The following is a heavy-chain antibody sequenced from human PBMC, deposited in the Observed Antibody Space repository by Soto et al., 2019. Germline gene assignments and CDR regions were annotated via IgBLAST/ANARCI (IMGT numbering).Heavy chain of an antibody. CDR3: ARGGGAAAVYFAF. J-gene: IGHJ4*02. D-gene: IGHD6-13*01. CDR1: GFTFSDYY. CDR2: ISSSTSHT. V-gene: IGHV3-11*05. Sequence: QVQLVESGGGLVKPGRSLRLSCAVSGFTFSDYYMTWIRQAPGKGLEWVSYISSSTSHTNYADSVKGRFTISRDNAKNSLFLRMNSLRAEDTAVYSCARGGGAAAVYFAFWGQGTLVTVSS.